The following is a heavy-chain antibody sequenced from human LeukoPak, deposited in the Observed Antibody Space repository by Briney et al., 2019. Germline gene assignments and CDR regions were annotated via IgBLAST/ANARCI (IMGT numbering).Heavy chain of an antibody. V-gene: IGHV1-2*02. CDR1: GYTFTGYY. J-gene: IGHJ4*02. CDR3: ARDWSTMVRGVNGY. Sequence: ASVKVSCKASGYTFTGYYMHWVRQAPGQGLEWMGWINPNSGGTNYAQKLQGRVTMTTDTSTSTAYMELRSLRSDDTAVYYCARDWSTMVRGVNGYWGQGTLVTVSS. CDR2: INPNSGGT. D-gene: IGHD3-10*01.